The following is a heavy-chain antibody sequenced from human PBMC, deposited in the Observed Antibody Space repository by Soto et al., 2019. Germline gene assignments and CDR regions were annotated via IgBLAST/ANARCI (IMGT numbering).Heavy chain of an antibody. CDR2: IYPADSDT. Sequence: EVQLVQSGAEVKKPGESLRISCKGSGYSFTNYWIDWVRQMPGKGLEWMGVIYPADSDTRYSPSFQGQVTFSADKSISTAYLQWTSLKASDTAMYYCARRDRVAMAGYDGFNIWGQGTMVTVSS. CDR3: ARRDRVAMAGYDGFNI. D-gene: IGHD6-19*01. J-gene: IGHJ3*02. V-gene: IGHV5-51*01. CDR1: GYSFTNYW.